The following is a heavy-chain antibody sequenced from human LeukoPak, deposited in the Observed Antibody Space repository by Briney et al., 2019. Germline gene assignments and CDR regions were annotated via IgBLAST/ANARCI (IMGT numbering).Heavy chain of an antibody. CDR1: GFTISSYW. J-gene: IGHJ4*02. CDR3: AKDSSVFHYDSRNLDY. CDR2: IKSDGSDT. V-gene: IGHV3-74*01. Sequence: GGSLRLSCEASGFTISSYWMHWVRQAPGKGLVWASRIKSDGSDTSYADSVKGRFIISRDNSKNTLYLQMNSLRAEDTAVFYCAKDSSVFHYDSRNLDYWGQGTLVTVSS. D-gene: IGHD3-22*01.